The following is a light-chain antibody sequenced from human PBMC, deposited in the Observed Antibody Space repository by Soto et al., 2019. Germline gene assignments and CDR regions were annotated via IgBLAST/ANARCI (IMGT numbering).Light chain of an antibody. CDR2: AAS. J-gene: IGKJ1*01. CDR3: QQFDSSPQT. CDR1: QRISSSD. V-gene: IGKV3-20*01. Sequence: EVVLTQSPGTLSLSPGERATLSCRASQRISSSDLAWYQQKPGQAPRLLIYAASSRAIGIPDRFSGSGSGTDFTLTISRLEPEDFAVYYCQQFDSSPQTFGQGTKVEIK.